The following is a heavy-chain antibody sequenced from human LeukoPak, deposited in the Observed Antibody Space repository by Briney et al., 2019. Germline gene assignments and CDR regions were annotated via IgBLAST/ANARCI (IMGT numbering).Heavy chain of an antibody. J-gene: IGHJ4*02. CDR1: GGTFSSYA. V-gene: IGHV1-69*05. CDR2: IIPIFGTA. D-gene: IGHD3-22*01. CDR3: ARADDRREFDY. Sequence: SVKVSCKASGGTFSSYAISWVRQAPGQGLEWMGGIIPIFGTANYAQKFQGRVTMTRDTSTSTVYMELSSLRSEDTAVYYCARADDRREFDYWGQGTLVTVSS.